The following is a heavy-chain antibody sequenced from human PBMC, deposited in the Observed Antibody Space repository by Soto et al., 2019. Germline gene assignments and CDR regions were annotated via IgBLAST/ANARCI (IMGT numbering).Heavy chain of an antibody. Sequence: SETLSLTCAVYGGSFSGYYWSWIRQPPGKGLEWIGEINHSGSTNYNPSLKSRVTISVDTSKNQFSLKLSSVTAADTAVYYCARGAAAGTFRWGYWGQGTLVTVSS. D-gene: IGHD6-13*01. CDR2: INHSGST. CDR3: ARGAAAGTFRWGY. J-gene: IGHJ4*02. V-gene: IGHV4-34*01. CDR1: GGSFSGYY.